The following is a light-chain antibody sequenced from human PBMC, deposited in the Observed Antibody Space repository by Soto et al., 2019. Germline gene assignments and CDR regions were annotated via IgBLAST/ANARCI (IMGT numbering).Light chain of an antibody. CDR2: DAS. CDR1: QSVTAGY. J-gene: IGKJ4*01. V-gene: IGKV3-11*01. CDR3: QQRSNWPT. Sequence: EIVLTQSPATLSLSPGESATLSCRASQSVTAGYLAWYQQKPGQAPRLLIYDASNRATGIPARFSGSGSGTDFTLTISSLEPEDFAVYYCQQRSNWPTFGGGTKVDIK.